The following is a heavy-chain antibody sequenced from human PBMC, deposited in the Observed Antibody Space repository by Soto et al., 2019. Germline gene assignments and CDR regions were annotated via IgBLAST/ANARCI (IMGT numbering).Heavy chain of an antibody. Sequence: QVQLVQSGAEVKKPGSSVKVSCKASGGTFSSYAISWVRQAPGQGLEWMGGIIPIFGTANYAQKFQGRVTITADKSTSTAYIEMSSLRSEDTAVYYCARDPAYCGGDCRSGAYWGQGTLVNVSS. V-gene: IGHV1-69*06. CDR1: GGTFSSYA. D-gene: IGHD2-21*02. CDR2: IIPIFGTA. CDR3: ARDPAYCGGDCRSGAY. J-gene: IGHJ4*02.